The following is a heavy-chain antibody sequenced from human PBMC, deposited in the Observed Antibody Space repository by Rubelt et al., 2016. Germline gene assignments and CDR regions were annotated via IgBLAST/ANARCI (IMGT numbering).Heavy chain of an antibody. V-gene: IGHV1-18*01. CDR1: GYTFTSYG. CDR2: ISAYNVNA. Sequence: QVQLVQSGAEVKKPGASVKVSCKASGYTFTSYGISWVRQAPGQGLEWMGCISAYNVNANFARECQGGVPMAPATSPSTASMELRSLGSDDTAVYYCARDRGDGYNWGDYWGQGTLVTVSS. J-gene: IGHJ4*02. CDR3: ARDRGDGYNWGDY. D-gene: IGHD5-24*01.